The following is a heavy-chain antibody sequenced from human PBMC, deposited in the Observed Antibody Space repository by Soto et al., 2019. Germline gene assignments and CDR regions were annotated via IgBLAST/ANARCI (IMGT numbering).Heavy chain of an antibody. J-gene: IGHJ5*01. CDR2: MYYSGST. CDR3: ARHRVNRQLWLLEWLDP. Sequence: SETLSLTCTVSGGSISSSGDYWAWIRQPPGEGLEWIGTMYYSGSTYYNPSLKSRVTISVDTSKNQFSLKLSSVTAADTALYYCARHRVNRQLWLLEWLDPWGPGVLVTVSS. D-gene: IGHD5-18*01. CDR1: GGSISSSGDY. V-gene: IGHV4-39*01.